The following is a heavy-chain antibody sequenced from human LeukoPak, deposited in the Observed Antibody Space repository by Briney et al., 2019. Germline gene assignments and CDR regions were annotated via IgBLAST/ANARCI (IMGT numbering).Heavy chain of an antibody. CDR3: AKDLGGPIAVAGLDY. V-gene: IGHV3-9*01. Sequence: GRSLRLPCAASGFTFDDYAMHWVRQAPGKGLEWVSGISWNSGSIGYADSVKGRFTISRDNAKNSLYLQMNSLRAEDTALYYCAKDLGGPIAVAGLDYCVQGTLVTVSS. CDR2: ISWNSGSI. CDR1: GFTFDDYA. D-gene: IGHD6-19*01. J-gene: IGHJ4*02.